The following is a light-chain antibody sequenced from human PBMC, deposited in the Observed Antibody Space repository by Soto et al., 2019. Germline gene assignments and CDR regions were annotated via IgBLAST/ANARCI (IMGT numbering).Light chain of an antibody. CDR2: DAS. CDR1: QGISSA. CDR3: QQFNSYPLT. V-gene: IGKV1-13*02. Sequence: AIQLTQSPSSLSASVGDRVTITCRASQGISSALAWYQQKPGKAPMLLIYDASSLESGVPSRFSGSGSGTDFTLTISCLPPEDFATYYCQQFNSYPLTFGPGTKVYIK. J-gene: IGKJ3*01.